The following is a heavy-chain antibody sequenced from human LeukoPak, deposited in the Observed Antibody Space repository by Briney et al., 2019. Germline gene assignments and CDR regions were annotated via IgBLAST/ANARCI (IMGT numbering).Heavy chain of an antibody. Sequence: GGSLRLSCAASGFTFSSYSMNWVRQAPGKGVEWVSYISSSSSTIYYADSVKGRFTISRDNAKNSLYLQMNSLRAEDTAVYYCASHPRAAAFDIWGQGTMVTVSS. CDR1: GFTFSSYS. CDR2: ISSSSSTI. J-gene: IGHJ3*02. V-gene: IGHV3-48*01. CDR3: ASHPRAAAFDI.